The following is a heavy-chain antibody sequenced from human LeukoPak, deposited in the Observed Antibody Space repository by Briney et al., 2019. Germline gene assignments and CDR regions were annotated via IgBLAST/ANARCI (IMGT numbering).Heavy chain of an antibody. Sequence: GGSLRLSCATSGVTFSKYSMQWVHQAPGKGLEWVSFVRFDTSQIYYADSVKGRFTISRDNSKSTLYLQMDSLRAEDTAVYYCAKDTLRSAEGYFWGQGILVSVSS. D-gene: IGHD3-22*01. CDR1: GVTFSKYS. CDR3: AKDTLRSAEGYF. V-gene: IGHV3-30*02. J-gene: IGHJ4*02. CDR2: VRFDTSQI.